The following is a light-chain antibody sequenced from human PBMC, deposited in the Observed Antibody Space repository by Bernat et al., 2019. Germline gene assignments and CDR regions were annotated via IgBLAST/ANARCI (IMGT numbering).Light chain of an antibody. CDR3: SSYTSSSTQV. J-gene: IGLJ1*01. CDR2: DVS. V-gene: IGLV2-14*01. Sequence: QSALTQPASVSGSPGQSITISCTGTSSDVGGYNYVSWYQQHPGKAPKLMIYDVSNRPSGVSNRFSGSKSGNTASLTISGHQAEDEADYYCSSYTSSSTQVFETGTKVTVL. CDR1: SSDVGGYNY.